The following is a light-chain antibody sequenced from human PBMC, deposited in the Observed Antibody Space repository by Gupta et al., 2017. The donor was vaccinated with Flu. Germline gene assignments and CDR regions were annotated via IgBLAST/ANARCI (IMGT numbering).Light chain of an antibody. Sequence: EIVMTQSPATLSVSPGERVTVSCRASQSVVTDLAWYQQKPGQAPRLLIHGASSRAPGVPARFSASGSGTESTLTISSLQSEDFAVYYCQHYNNWPPTFGQGTKVEIK. CDR1: QSVVTD. CDR2: GAS. V-gene: IGKV3-15*01. J-gene: IGKJ1*01. CDR3: QHYNNWPPT.